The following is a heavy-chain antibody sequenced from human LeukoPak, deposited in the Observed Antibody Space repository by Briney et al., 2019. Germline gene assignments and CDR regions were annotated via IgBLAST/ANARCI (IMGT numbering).Heavy chain of an antibody. CDR1: GYTFTSYG. Sequence: GTSVKVSCKASGYTFTSYGISWVRQAPGQGLEWMGWINPNSDGTNYAQKFQGRVTMTRDTSISQAYMELSRLRSDDTAVYYCARALGYCSSTSCSSFDYWGQGTLVTVSS. CDR3: ARALGYCSSTSCSSFDY. D-gene: IGHD2-2*01. CDR2: INPNSDGT. V-gene: IGHV1-2*02. J-gene: IGHJ4*02.